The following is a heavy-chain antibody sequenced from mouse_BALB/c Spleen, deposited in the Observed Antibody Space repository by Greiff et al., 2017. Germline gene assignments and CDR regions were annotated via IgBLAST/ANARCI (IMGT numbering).Heavy chain of an antibody. J-gene: IGHJ1*01. CDR2: IWAGGST. CDR1: GFSLTSYG. CDR3: AREGPVWYFDV. Sequence: VKLQESGPGLVAPSQSLSITCTVSGFSLTSYGVHWVRQPPGKGLEWLGVIWAGGSTNYNSALMSRLSISKDNSKSQVFLKMNSLQTDDTAMYYCAREGPVWYFDVWGAGTTVTVSS. V-gene: IGHV2-9*02.